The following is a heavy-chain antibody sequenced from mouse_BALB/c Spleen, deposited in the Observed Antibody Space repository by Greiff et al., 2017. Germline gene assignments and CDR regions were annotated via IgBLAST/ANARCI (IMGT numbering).Heavy chain of an antibody. CDR3: AREGDYDVEAMDY. J-gene: IGHJ4*01. CDR2: IDPANGNT. D-gene: IGHD2-4*01. CDR1: GFNIKDTY. V-gene: IGHV14-3*02. Sequence: VQLQQSGAELVKPGASVKLSCTASGFNIKDTYMHWVKQRPEQGLEWIGRIDPANGNTKYDPKFQGKATITAYTSSNTAYLQLSSLTSEDTAVYYCAREGDYDVEAMDYWGQGTSVTVSS.